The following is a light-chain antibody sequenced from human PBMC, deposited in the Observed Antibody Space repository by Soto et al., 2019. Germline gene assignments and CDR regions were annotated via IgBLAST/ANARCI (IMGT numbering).Light chain of an antibody. CDR2: GAS. V-gene: IGKV3-20*01. CDR3: QQYGSSPPTT. Sequence: EIVLTQSPGTLSLSPGERATLSCRASQSVSSNYLAWYQQKPGQSPRLLIYGASSRATGIPDRFSGSGSGTDFTLTISSLEPEDFAVYYCQQYGSSPPTTFGQGTKVEIK. CDR1: QSVSSNY. J-gene: IGKJ1*01.